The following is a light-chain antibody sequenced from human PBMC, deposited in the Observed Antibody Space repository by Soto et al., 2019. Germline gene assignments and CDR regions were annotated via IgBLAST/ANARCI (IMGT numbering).Light chain of an antibody. CDR3: QQRSNWPPLT. V-gene: IGKV3-11*01. CDR2: DAS. Sequence: EIVLTQSPATLSLSPGERATLSCRASQSVSSYLAWYQQKPGQAPRLLIYDASNRAPGIPARFSGSGSGTDFPLTISSLEPEDFAVYYCQQRSNWPPLTFGGGTKVEI. CDR1: QSVSSY. J-gene: IGKJ4*01.